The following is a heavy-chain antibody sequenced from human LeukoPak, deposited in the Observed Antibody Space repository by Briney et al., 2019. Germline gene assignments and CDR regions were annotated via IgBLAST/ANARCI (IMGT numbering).Heavy chain of an antibody. Sequence: GGSLRLPCAASGFTFSNYWMHWVRQAPGKGLEWVSAISGSDAGTYYADSVKGRFTISRDNSKNTLYLQMNSLRAEDAAVYYCAKAPLGRCTGAICYSFDYWGQGTLVTVSS. CDR3: AKAPLGRCTGAICYSFDY. CDR1: GFTFSNYW. J-gene: IGHJ4*02. V-gene: IGHV3-23*01. CDR2: ISGSDAGT. D-gene: IGHD2-8*02.